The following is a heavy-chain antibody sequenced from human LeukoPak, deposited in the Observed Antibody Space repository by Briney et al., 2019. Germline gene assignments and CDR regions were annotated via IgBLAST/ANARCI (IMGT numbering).Heavy chain of an antibody. CDR3: GEERVPAVIPYNDVFDF. CDR1: GYTFTSYG. V-gene: IGHV1-18*04. D-gene: IGHD2-2*01. CDR2: ISAYNGNT. J-gene: IGHJ3*01. Sequence: ASVKVSCKASGYTFTSYGISWVRQAPGQGLEWMGWISAYNGNTNYAQKLQGKVTMTTDTSTSTAYMELRSLRSDDTAGYYCGEERVPAVIPYNDVFDFGGEGKVVTFS.